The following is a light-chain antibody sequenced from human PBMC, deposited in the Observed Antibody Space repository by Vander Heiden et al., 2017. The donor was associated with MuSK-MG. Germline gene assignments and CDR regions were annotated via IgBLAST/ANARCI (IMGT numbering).Light chain of an antibody. J-gene: IGLJ2*01. V-gene: IGLV3-19*01. Sequence: SSELTQDPAVSVALGQTARITCQGDSLRNYFASWYQRKPGLAPLLLIYGENIRPSGIPDRFSGSTSGNTASLTITGTQAEDEADYYCNSRDSDGNVVFGGGTTLTVL. CDR2: GEN. CDR1: SLRNYF. CDR3: NSRDSDGNVV.